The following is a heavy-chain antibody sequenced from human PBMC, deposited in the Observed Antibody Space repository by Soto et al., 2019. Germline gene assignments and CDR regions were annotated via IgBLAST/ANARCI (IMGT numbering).Heavy chain of an antibody. V-gene: IGHV4-59*01. CDR3: ARYRREAVAGYTLDN. CDR1: GGSISSNY. Sequence: SETLSLTCTFSGGSISSNYWTWIRQPPGKGLEWIGYVYNSGSTNYNPSLKSRVTISEDTSKSQFSLKVNSMTAADTAVYYCARYRREAVAGYTLDNWGQGIVVTVSS. D-gene: IGHD6-13*01. J-gene: IGHJ4*02. CDR2: VYNSGST.